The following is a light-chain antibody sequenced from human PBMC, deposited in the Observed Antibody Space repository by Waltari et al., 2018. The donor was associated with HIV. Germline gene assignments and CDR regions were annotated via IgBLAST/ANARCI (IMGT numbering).Light chain of an antibody. Sequence: EIVMTQSPATLSVSPGERATLSCRASPSVSSNLAWYQQKPGQAPRLLIYGASTRTTGIAPRFSGSGSETEFTLTINSLQSEDFAVYYCQQYNNWPPTFGQGTKLEIK. V-gene: IGKV3-15*01. CDR2: GAS. CDR3: QQYNNWPPT. CDR1: PSVSSN. J-gene: IGKJ2*01.